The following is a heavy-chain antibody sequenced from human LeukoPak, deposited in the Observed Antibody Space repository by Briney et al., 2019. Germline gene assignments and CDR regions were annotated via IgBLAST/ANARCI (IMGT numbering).Heavy chain of an antibody. D-gene: IGHD3-22*01. Sequence: GESLRLSCAASGFTFSDYYMSWIRQAPGKGLEWVSYITSSSYTNYADSVKGRFTISRDNAKNSLYLQMNSLRPEDTAVYYCARDAGGYYPDYWGQGTLVTVSS. CDR3: ARDAGGYYPDY. V-gene: IGHV3-11*06. J-gene: IGHJ4*02. CDR2: ITSSSYT. CDR1: GFTFSDYY.